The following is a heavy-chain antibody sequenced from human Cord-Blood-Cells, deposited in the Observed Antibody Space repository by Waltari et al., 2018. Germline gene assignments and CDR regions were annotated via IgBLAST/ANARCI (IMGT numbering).Heavy chain of an antibody. CDR1: GDTFTSTH. CDR2: INPSGGST. J-gene: IGHJ5*02. V-gene: IGHV1-46*01. CDR3: AGGSYFNWFDP. D-gene: IGHD1-26*01. Sequence: QVQLVQSGAEVQKPGASVKVSCKASGDTFTSTHTHRVRQAPGQGLEWMGIINPSGGSTSYAQKFQGRVTMTRDTSTSTVYMELSSLRSEDTAVYYCAGGSYFNWFDPWGQGTLVTVSS.